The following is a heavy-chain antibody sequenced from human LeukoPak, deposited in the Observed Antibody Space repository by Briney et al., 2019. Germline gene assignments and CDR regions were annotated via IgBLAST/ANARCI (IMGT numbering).Heavy chain of an antibody. D-gene: IGHD2-15*01. V-gene: IGHV3-30*03. CDR1: GFTFSSYG. Sequence: GGSLRLSCAASGFTFSSYGMHWVRQAPGKGLEWVAVISYDGSNKYYADSVKGRFTISRDNAKNSLYLQMNSLRAEDTAVYYCARVRTRVLAGDLYYFDYWGQGTLVTVSS. CDR3: ARVRTRVLAGDLYYFDY. J-gene: IGHJ4*02. CDR2: ISYDGSNK.